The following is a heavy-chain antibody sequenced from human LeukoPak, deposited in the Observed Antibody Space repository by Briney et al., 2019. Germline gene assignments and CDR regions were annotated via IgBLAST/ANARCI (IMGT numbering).Heavy chain of an antibody. D-gene: IGHD3-10*01. CDR1: GGSFSGYY. CDR2: INHSGST. V-gene: IGHV4-34*01. CDR3: ARGGPYGSGSCDY. Sequence: PSETLSLTCAVYGGSFSGYYWSWIRQPPGKGLEWIGEINHSGSTNYNPSLKSRVTISVDTSKNQCSLKLSSVTAADTAVYYCARGGPYGSGSCDYWGQGTLVTVSS. J-gene: IGHJ4*02.